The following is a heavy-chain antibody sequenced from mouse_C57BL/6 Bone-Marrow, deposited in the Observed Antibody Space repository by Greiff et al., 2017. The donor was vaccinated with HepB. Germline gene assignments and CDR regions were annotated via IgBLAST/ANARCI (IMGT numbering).Heavy chain of an antibody. CDR3: ARRGGNYPYYYALYY. CDR1: RFTFSTYG. J-gene: IGHJ4*01. V-gene: IGHV5-6*01. Sequence: EVKLMESGGDFVKPGGSLKLSCAASRFTFSTYGMSWVRQTPDTRLEWVATISSGGSFTYYPDSVKGRFTISRDNAKNTLYLQMSSLKSEDTAIYDCARRGGNYPYYYALYYWGQGTSVTVSS. CDR2: ISSGGSFT. D-gene: IGHD2-1*01.